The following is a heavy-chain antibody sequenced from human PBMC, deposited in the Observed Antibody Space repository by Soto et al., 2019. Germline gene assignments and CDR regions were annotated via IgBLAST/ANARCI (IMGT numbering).Heavy chain of an antibody. J-gene: IGHJ4*02. Sequence: EVQLVESGGGLVQPGGSLRLSCSASGYTYSAYYMNWVRQAPGKGLEWVANIKDDGSTAFYADSVRGRFTISRDNAKKSLYLQMNSLRAEDTAVYYCASLNWVVPPTGPWGQGTLVTVSA. CDR1: GYTYSAYY. V-gene: IGHV3-7*03. CDR2: IKDDGSTA. CDR3: ASLNWVVPPTGP. D-gene: IGHD2-8*02.